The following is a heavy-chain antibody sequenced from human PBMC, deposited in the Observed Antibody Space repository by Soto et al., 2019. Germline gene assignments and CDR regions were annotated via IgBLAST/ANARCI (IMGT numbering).Heavy chain of an antibody. Sequence: EVQLLESGGGLVQPGGSLRLSCAASGFTFNIYAMTWVRQAPGKGLEWVSGISGSGGRTYYADSVKGRFTISRDNSKNTLDLQMNSLRAEDTAVYYCAKLNDYDILTGYRSEYFQLWGQGTLVTVSS. CDR2: ISGSGGRT. V-gene: IGHV3-23*01. D-gene: IGHD3-9*01. CDR1: GFTFNIYA. CDR3: AKLNDYDILTGYRSEYFQL. J-gene: IGHJ1*01.